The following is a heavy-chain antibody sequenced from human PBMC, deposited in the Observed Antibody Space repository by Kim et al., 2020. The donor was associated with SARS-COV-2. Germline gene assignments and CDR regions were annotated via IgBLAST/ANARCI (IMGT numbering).Heavy chain of an antibody. D-gene: IGHD3-16*02. J-gene: IGHJ6*02. CDR1: GFTFSSYA. CDR2: FSVSGGTT. Sequence: GGSLRLSCAASGFTFSSYAMSWVRQAPGKGLEWVSVFSVSGGTTYYADSVKGRFTLSRDNAKNTLYLQMDSLRAEDTAVYYCAKGLGALYRYYGMDVWGLGTMVTVSS. CDR3: AKGLGALYRYYGMDV. V-gene: IGHV3-23*01.